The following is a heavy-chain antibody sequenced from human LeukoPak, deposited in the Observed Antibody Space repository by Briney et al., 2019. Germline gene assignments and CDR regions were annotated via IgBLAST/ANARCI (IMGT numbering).Heavy chain of an antibody. CDR3: GRESRRDVRGSYPLRGGVYFDY. CDR1: GCSISSYY. Sequence: PWETLSLTCTVSGCSISSYYWRWIRQPAGKGLEWIGRIYTSGSTSYNPSLKSRVTMSVDTSKNQFSLQLSSVTAADTAVYYCGRESRRDVRGSYPLRGGVYFDYLVQGTLVTVSS. V-gene: IGHV4-4*07. D-gene: IGHD3-16*02. J-gene: IGHJ4*02. CDR2: IYTSGST.